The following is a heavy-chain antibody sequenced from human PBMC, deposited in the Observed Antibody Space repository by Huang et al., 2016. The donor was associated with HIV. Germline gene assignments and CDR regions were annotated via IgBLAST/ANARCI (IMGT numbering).Heavy chain of an antibody. J-gene: IGHJ4*02. CDR3: AKDRYCSGGICYIFDY. Sequence: QVHLVESGGGVVQPGRSLRLSCAASESTFSGYGMHWVRQPPGKGLDGLAVISSGGIEKSYANSVKGRFTISRDNSKNTLYLYMNSLRPEDTAVYYCAKDRYCSGGICYIFDYWGQGTLVTVSS. CDR1: ESTFSGYG. CDR2: ISSGGIEK. D-gene: IGHD2-15*01. V-gene: IGHV3-30*18.